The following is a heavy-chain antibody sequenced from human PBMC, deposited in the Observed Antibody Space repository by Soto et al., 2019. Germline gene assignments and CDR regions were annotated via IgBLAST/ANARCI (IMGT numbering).Heavy chain of an antibody. V-gene: IGHV1-69*13. CDR1: GGTFSSYA. CDR2: IIPIFGTA. D-gene: IGHD3-22*01. Sequence: GASVKVSCKASGGTFSSYAISWVRQAPGQGLEWMGGIIPIFGTANYAQKFQGRVTITADESTSTAYMELSSLRSEDTAVYYCARNGKTGGYPPFDYWGQGTLVTVYS. CDR3: ARNGKTGGYPPFDY. J-gene: IGHJ4*02.